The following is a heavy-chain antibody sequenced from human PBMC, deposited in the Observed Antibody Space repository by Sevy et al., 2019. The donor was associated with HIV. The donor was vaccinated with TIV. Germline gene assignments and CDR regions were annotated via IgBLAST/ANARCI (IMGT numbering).Heavy chain of an antibody. CDR2: ISTSSTYT. D-gene: IGHD4-17*01. CDR3: ARDSLYGGWYFDY. J-gene: IGHJ4*02. CDR1: GFTFSDYY. V-gene: IGHV3-11*06. Sequence: GGSLRLSCSASGFTFSDYYMSWIRQAPGKGLEWVSYISTSSTYTNHADSVKGRFTISRDNANNSLYLQMNSLRAEDTAVYYCARDSLYGGWYFDYWGQGTLVTVSS.